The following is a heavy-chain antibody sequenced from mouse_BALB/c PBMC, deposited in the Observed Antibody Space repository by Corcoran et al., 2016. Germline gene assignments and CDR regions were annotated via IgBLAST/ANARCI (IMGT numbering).Heavy chain of an antibody. J-gene: IGHJ4*01. CDR3: AREGIAMDY. CDR2: ISYDGSN. CDR1: GYSITSGYY. Sequence: DVQLQESGPGIVKPSQSLSLTCSVTGYSITSGYYWNWIRQFPGNKLEWMGYISYDGSNNYNPSLKNRISITRDTSKNQFFLKLNSVTTEDTATYYCAREGIAMDYWGQGTSVTVSS. V-gene: IGHV3-6*02.